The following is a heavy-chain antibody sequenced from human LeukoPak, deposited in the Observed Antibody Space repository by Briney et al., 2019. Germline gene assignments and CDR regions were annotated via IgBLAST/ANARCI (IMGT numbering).Heavy chain of an antibody. CDR3: ATDPDVGPFDY. Sequence: PGGSLRLSCAASGFTFSSYAMSWIRQPPGKGLEWIGEINHSGSTNYNPSLKSRVTISVDTSKNHFSLKLSSVTAADTAVYYCATDPDVGPFDYWGQGTLVSVSS. CDR1: GFTFSSYA. CDR2: INHSGST. J-gene: IGHJ4*02. V-gene: IGHV4-34*01.